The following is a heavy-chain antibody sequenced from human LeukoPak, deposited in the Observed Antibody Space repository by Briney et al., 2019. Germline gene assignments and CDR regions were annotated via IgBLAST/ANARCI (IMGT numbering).Heavy chain of an antibody. D-gene: IGHD2-21*01. V-gene: IGHV1-3*01. CDR2: INAGNGNT. CDR3: ARGFRNCGGNCYPSGMDV. Sequence: GASVKVSCKASGYTFTSYAMHWVRQALGQRLEWMGWINAGNGNTKYSQKFQGRVTITRDTSASTAYMELSSLTSEDTAVYYCARGFRNCGGNCYPSGMDVWGQGTTVTVS. J-gene: IGHJ6*02. CDR1: GYTFTSYA.